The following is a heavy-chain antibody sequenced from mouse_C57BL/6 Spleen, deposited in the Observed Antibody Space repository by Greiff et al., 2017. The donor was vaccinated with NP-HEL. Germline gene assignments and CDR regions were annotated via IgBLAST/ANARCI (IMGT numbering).Heavy chain of an antibody. D-gene: IGHD4-1*02. Sequence: DVKLVESGGGLVKPGGSLKLSCAASGFTFSDYGMHWVRQAPEKGLEWVAYISSGSSTIYYADTVKGRFTISRDNAKNTLFLQMTSLRSEDTAMYYCARTNWGPFDYWGQGTTLAVSS. CDR2: ISSGSSTI. CDR3: ARTNWGPFDY. V-gene: IGHV5-17*01. J-gene: IGHJ2*01. CDR1: GFTFSDYG.